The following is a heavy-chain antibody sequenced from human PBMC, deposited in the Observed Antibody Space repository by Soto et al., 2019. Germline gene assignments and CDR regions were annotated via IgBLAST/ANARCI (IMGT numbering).Heavy chain of an antibody. J-gene: IGHJ6*03. V-gene: IGHV6-1*01. CDR2: TYYRSKWYN. Sequence: SQTLSLTCAISGDSVSSNSAAWNWIRQSPSRGLEWLGRTYYRSKWYNDYAVSVKSRITINPDTSKNHFSLQLNSVTPEDTAVYYCAREARIAARLYDYYYYYMDVWGKGTTVTVSS. CDR1: GDSVSSNSAA. D-gene: IGHD6-6*01. CDR3: AREARIAARLYDYYYYYMDV.